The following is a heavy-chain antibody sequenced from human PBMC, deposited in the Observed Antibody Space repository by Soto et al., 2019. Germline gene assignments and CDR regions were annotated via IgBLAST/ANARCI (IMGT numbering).Heavy chain of an antibody. CDR2: INHSGST. J-gene: IGHJ4*02. CDR1: GGSFSGYY. Sequence: SETLSLTCSVYGGSFSGYYWSWIRQPPGKGLEWIGEINHSGSTNYNPSLKSRVTISVDTSKNQFSLKLSSVTAADTAVYYCARGKRGWPFDYWGQGTLVTVSS. D-gene: IGHD6-19*01. CDR3: ARGKRGWPFDY. V-gene: IGHV4-34*01.